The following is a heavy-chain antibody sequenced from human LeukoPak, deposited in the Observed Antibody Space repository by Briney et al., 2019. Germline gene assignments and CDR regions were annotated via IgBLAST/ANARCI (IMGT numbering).Heavy chain of an antibody. D-gene: IGHD3-22*01. CDR1: GFTFSSYG. CDR3: ARDGSYYDSSGYYQY. V-gene: IGHV3-33*01. CDR2: IWYDGSNK. Sequence: GGSLRPSCAASGFTFSSYGMHWVRQAPGKGLEWVAVIWYDGSNKYYADSVKGRFTISRDSSKNTLYLQMNSLRAEDTAVYYCARDGSYYDSSGYYQYWGQGTLVTVSS. J-gene: IGHJ4*02.